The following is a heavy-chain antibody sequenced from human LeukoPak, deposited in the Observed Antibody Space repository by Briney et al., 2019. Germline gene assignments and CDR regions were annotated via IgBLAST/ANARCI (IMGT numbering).Heavy chain of an antibody. CDR2: IIPIFGTA. CDR1: GGTFSSYA. CDR3: ARDTDYGFDY. J-gene: IGHJ4*02. D-gene: IGHD4-17*01. Sequence: GASVEVSCKASGGTFSSYAISWVRQAPGQGLEWMGGIIPIFGTANYAQKFQGRVTITADESTSTAYMELSSLRSEDTAVYYCARDTDYGFDYWGQGTLVTVSS. V-gene: IGHV1-69*13.